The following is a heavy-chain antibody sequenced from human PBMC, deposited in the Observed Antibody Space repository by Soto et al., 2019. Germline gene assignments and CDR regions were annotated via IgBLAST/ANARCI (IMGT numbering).Heavy chain of an antibody. D-gene: IGHD5-12*01. J-gene: IGHJ6*02. CDR2: IIPIFGTA. V-gene: IGHV1-69*12. CDR1: GGTFSSYA. CDR3: ARAPPEDIVATTRGPYYYYYGMDV. Sequence: QVQLVQSGAEVKKPGSSVKVSCKASGGTFSSYAISWVRQAPGQGLEWMGGIIPIFGTANYAQKFQGRVTITADESTSTAYMELSSLRSEDTAVYYCARAPPEDIVATTRGPYYYYYGMDVWGQGTTVTVSS.